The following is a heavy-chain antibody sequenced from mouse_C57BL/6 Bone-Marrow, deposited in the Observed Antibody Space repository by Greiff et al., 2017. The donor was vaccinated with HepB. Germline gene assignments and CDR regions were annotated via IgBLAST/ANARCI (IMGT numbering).Heavy chain of an antibody. Sequence: VQRVESGPGLVQPSQSLSITCTVSGFSLTSYGVHWVRQSPGKGLEWLGVIWRGGSTDYNAAFMSRLSITKDNSKSQVFFKMNSLQADDTAIYYCANHYGNHWYFDVWGTGTTVTVSS. D-gene: IGHD2-1*01. V-gene: IGHV2-5*01. CDR2: IWRGGST. J-gene: IGHJ1*03. CDR1: GFSLTSYG. CDR3: ANHYGNHWYFDV.